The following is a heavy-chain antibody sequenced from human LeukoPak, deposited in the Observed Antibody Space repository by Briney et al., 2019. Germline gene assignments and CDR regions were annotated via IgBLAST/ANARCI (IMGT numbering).Heavy chain of an antibody. V-gene: IGHV1-18*01. CDR3: ARDRIFITGTTEPWFY. J-gene: IGHJ4*02. D-gene: IGHD1-7*01. Sequence: ASVKVSCKASGYTFTSYGISWVRQAPGQGLEWMGWISAYNGNTNYAQKLQGRVTMTTDTSTSTAYMELRSLGSDDTAVYYCARDRIFITGTTEPWFYWGQGTLVTVSS. CDR2: ISAYNGNT. CDR1: GYTFTSYG.